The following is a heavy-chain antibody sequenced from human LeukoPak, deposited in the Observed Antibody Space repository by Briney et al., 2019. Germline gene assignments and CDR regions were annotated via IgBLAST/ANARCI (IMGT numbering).Heavy chain of an antibody. CDR2: IYHSGST. D-gene: IGHD3-16*02. Sequence: SETLSLTCTVSGGSISSGGYYWSWIRQPPGKGLEWIGYIYHSGSTYYNPSLKSRVTISVDRSKNQYSLKLSSVTAADTAVYYCARDHPGIVDAFDIWGQGTMVTVSS. J-gene: IGHJ3*02. CDR3: ARDHPGIVDAFDI. CDR1: GGSISSGGYY. V-gene: IGHV4-30-2*01.